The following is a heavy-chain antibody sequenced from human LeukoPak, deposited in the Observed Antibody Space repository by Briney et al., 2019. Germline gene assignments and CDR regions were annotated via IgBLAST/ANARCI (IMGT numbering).Heavy chain of an antibody. J-gene: IGHJ2*01. Sequence: PSETLSLTCAVYGASFSGYYWSWVRQPPGKGLEWLGEINHSGSTNYNPSLRSRVTISVDTSKNQFSLKLNSVTAADTAVYYCARAPQSDYGTHWYFDLWGRGTLVTVSS. D-gene: IGHD4-17*01. CDR1: GASFSGYY. CDR2: INHSGST. V-gene: IGHV4-34*01. CDR3: ARAPQSDYGTHWYFDL.